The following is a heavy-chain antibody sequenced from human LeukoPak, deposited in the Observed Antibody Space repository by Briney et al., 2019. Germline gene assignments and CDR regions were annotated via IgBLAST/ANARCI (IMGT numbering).Heavy chain of an antibody. CDR2: IYYSGST. Sequence: PSETLSLTCTVSGGSISSYYWSWIRQPPGKGLEWIGYIYYSGSTNYNPSLKSRVTISVDTSKNQFSLKLSSVTAADTAVYHCASGGGYYFDYWGQGTLVTVPS. CDR3: ASGGGYYFDY. CDR1: GGSISSYY. J-gene: IGHJ4*02. D-gene: IGHD3-16*01. V-gene: IGHV4-59*01.